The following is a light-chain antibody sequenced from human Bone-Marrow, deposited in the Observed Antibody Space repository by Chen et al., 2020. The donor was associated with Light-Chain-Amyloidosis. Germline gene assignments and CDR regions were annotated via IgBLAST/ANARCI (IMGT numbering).Light chain of an antibody. CDR2: RDT. Sequence: SHYLIPPPSVSVSPGPTARITCSGDDLPTKYAYWYQQKPGQAPVLVIHRDTERPSGISERFSGASSGTTATLTISGVQAEDEADYHCQSADSSGTYEVIFGGGTKLTVL. CDR1: DLPTKY. V-gene: IGLV3-25*03. CDR3: QSADSSGTYEVI. J-gene: IGLJ2*01.